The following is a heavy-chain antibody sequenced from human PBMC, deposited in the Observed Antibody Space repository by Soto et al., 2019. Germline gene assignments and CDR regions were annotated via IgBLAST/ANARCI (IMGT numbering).Heavy chain of an antibody. CDR1: GYTFTSYG. CDR2: ISAYNGNT. Sequence: ASVKVSCKASGYTFTSYGISWVRQAPGQGLEWMGWISAYNGNTNYAQKLQGRVTMTTDTSTSTAYMELRSLRSDDTAVYYCARDEANYYDSSGIDAFDIWGQGTMVTVSS. CDR3: ARDEANYYDSSGIDAFDI. D-gene: IGHD3-22*01. V-gene: IGHV1-18*01. J-gene: IGHJ3*02.